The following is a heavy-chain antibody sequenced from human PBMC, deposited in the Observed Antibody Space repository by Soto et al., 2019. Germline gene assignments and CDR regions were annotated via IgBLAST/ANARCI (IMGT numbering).Heavy chain of an antibody. Sequence: GGSLRLSCAASGFTFSSYAMHWVRQAPGKGLEWVAVISYDGSNKYYADSVKGRFTISRDNSKNTLYLQMNSLRAEDTAVYYCARDLAVAGLYYYYYYGMDVWGQGTTVTVSS. J-gene: IGHJ6*02. CDR2: ISYDGSNK. CDR3: ARDLAVAGLYYYYYYGMDV. V-gene: IGHV3-30-3*01. CDR1: GFTFSSYA. D-gene: IGHD6-19*01.